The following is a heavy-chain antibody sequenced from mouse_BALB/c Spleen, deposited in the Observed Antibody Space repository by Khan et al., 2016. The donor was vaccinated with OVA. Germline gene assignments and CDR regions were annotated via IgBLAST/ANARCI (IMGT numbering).Heavy chain of an antibody. CDR3: ANGGDWYFDV. CDR2: INPYTGEP. J-gene: IGHJ1*01. Sequence: QIQLVQSGPEVKKPGETVKISCKASGYSFTNYGMNWVRQAPGQGLKWMGWINPYTGEPTYADDFKGRFAFSLETSASTAYLQINNLTNEDTATYFCANGGDWYFDVWGEGTTVTVSS. CDR1: GYSFTNYG. V-gene: IGHV9-3-1*01. D-gene: IGHD1-1*02.